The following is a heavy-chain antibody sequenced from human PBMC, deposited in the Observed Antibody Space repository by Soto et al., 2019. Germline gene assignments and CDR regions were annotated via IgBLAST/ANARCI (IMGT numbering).Heavy chain of an antibody. J-gene: IGHJ3*02. Sequence: SETLSLTCTVSGGSIGGYYWSWIRQSPEKGLEWIGNIYYSGSTLYYPSLKSRVTVSLDTSKNQFSLKVTSVTPADTAFYYCARVGQSIAARRAFDIWGQGTMVTVSS. V-gene: IGHV4-59*01. CDR2: IYYSGST. D-gene: IGHD6-6*01. CDR3: ARVGQSIAARRAFDI. CDR1: GGSIGGYY.